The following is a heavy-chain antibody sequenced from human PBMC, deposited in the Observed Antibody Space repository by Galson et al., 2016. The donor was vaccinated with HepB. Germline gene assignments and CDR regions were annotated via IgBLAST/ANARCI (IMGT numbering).Heavy chain of an antibody. D-gene: IGHD4-17*01. CDR3: ARVLKFYGDSTWFDS. Sequence: SVKVSCKASGYTFSSFPVTWVRQAPGQGLEWMGWISSYNGRTNYTKRLQGRVTMTTDTSTATAYMELRNLTSDDTARYYCARVLKFYGDSTWFDSWGQGTRVTVAS. CDR1: GYTFSSFP. CDR2: ISSYNGRT. J-gene: IGHJ5*01. V-gene: IGHV1-18*01.